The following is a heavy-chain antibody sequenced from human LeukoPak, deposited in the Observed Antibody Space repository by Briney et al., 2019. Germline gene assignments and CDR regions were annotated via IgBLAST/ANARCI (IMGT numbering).Heavy chain of an antibody. CDR2: IKRDGSEK. Sequence: PGGSLRLSCAASGFTFSSYWMSWVRQAPGKGLEWVANIKRDGSEKYYVDSVKGRFTISRDNAKNSLYLQMNSLRAEDTAVYYCAREQWLVLGEGAFDIWGQGTMVTVSS. V-gene: IGHV3-7*01. CDR1: GFTFSSYW. J-gene: IGHJ3*02. D-gene: IGHD6-19*01. CDR3: AREQWLVLGEGAFDI.